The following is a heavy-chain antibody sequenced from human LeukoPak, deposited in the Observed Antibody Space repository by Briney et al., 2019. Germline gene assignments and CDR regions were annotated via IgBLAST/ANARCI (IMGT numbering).Heavy chain of an antibody. V-gene: IGHV4-34*01. CDR2: INHSGTT. J-gene: IGHJ4*02. D-gene: IGHD6-19*01. CDR1: GGSFSGYY. Sequence: SETLSLTCAVYGGSFSGYYWSWIRQPPGKGLEWIGEINHSGTTSYNPSLKSRVTISVDMSKNHFSLRLSSVAAADTAMYYCARGTLYSGWSYYFDYWGQGSQVTVSS. CDR3: ARGTLYSGWSYYFDY.